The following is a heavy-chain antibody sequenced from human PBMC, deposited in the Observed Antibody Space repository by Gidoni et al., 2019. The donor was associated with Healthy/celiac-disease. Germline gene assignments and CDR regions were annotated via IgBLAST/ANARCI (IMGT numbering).Heavy chain of an antibody. CDR2: IKSKTDGGTT. D-gene: IGHD3-10*01. V-gene: IGHV3-15*01. J-gene: IGHJ4*02. CDR3: TTGSYVDY. Sequence: EVQPVEGGGGLVKPGGCLRLLRAASGFNFRNARLGWVRQAPGKGREWVGRIKSKTDGGTTDYAAAGKGRFPISRDDSNNTLYLQMDSRKTEDTAVYYCTTGSYVDYWGQRTLVTVSS. CDR1: GFNFRNAR.